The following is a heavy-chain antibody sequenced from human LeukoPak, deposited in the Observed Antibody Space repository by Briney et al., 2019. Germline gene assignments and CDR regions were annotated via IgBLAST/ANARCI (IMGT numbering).Heavy chain of an antibody. CDR2: ISNDGGNE. Sequence: QAGGSLRLSCAASGFTFSTSAMHWVRQAPGKGLEWVAVISNDGGNEFYADSVKGRFTISRDNSKNTLYLQMNSLRTEDTALYYCARGGALWWTFDFWGQGTLVTVPS. J-gene: IGHJ4*02. D-gene: IGHD2-21*01. CDR1: GFTFSTSA. CDR3: ARGGALWWTFDF. V-gene: IGHV3-30-3*01.